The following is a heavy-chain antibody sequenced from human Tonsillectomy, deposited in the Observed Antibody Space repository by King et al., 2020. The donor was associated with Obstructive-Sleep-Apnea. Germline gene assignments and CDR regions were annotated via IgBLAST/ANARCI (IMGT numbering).Heavy chain of an antibody. CDR3: ARVGGDWYFDL. Sequence: QLQESGPGLVKPSETLSLTCTVSGGSITSSSYYWCWIRQPPGKGLEGIGRIIYSGSTYYNPSLKSRVTISVDTSKNQFSLRLSSVTAADTAVYYCARVGGDWYFDLWGRGTLVTVSS. CDR1: GGSITSSSYY. D-gene: IGHD2-15*01. J-gene: IGHJ2*01. CDR2: IIYSGST. V-gene: IGHV4-39*07.